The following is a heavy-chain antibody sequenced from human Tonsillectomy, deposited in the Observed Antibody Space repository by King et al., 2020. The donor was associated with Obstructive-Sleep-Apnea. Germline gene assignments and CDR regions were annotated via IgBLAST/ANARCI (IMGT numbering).Heavy chain of an antibody. J-gene: IGHJ5*02. CDR3: ARQANSYLTLGWFDP. CDR2: IYSSGTT. D-gene: IGHD1-26*01. CDR1: GGSISGYY. Sequence: QLQESGPGLVKPSETLSRTCTVSGGSISGYYWSWIRQPPGKGIEWIAYIYSSGTTNYNPSLKSRVTISVDTSKNLFSLKLNSVTAADTAVYYCARQANSYLTLGWFDPWGQGTLVTVSS. V-gene: IGHV4-59*01.